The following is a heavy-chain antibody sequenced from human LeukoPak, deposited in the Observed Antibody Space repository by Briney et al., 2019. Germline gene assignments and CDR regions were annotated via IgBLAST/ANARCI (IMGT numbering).Heavy chain of an antibody. CDR3: ARVTGYMIEDYFDY. Sequence: SETLSLTCTVSGGSISSSSYYWGWIRQPPGKGLEWIGSIYYSGSTYYDPSLKSRVTISVDTSKNQFSLKLSSVTAADTAVYYCARVTGYMIEDYFDYWGQGTLVTVSS. CDR2: IYYSGST. CDR1: GGSISSSSYY. D-gene: IGHD3-22*01. J-gene: IGHJ4*02. V-gene: IGHV4-39*07.